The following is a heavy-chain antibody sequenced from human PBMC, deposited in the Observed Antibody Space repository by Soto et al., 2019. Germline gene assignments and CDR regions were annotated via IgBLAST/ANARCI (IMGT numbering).Heavy chain of an antibody. CDR2: INSSSSYI. D-gene: IGHD2-21*01. Sequence: EVQLVESGGGLVKPGGSLRLYCAASGLTFSRYSRNWVRQAQVTGREWVSSINSSSSYIYDADSVKGRFTSFRDNVKKSLYVQMNILRAEDTAVYYCLRVYCEYCGGVCYDYWGNGRMVIVSS. V-gene: IGHV3-21*01. J-gene: IGHJ4*01. CDR3: LRVYCEYCGGVCYDY. CDR1: GLTFSRYS.